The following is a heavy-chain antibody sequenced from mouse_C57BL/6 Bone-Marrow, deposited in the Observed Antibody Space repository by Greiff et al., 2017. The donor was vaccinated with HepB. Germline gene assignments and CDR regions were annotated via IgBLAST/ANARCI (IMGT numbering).Heavy chain of an antibody. V-gene: IGHV1-76*01. CDR2: IYPGSGNT. CDR3: ALTGKDYFDY. Sequence: VQLKESGAELVRPGASVKLSCKASGYTFTDYYINWVKQRPGQGLEWIARIYPGSGNTYYNEKFKGKATLTAEKSSSTAYMQLSSLTSEDSAVYFCALTGKDYFDYWGQGTTLTVSS. J-gene: IGHJ2*01. CDR1: GYTFTDYY. D-gene: IGHD4-1*01.